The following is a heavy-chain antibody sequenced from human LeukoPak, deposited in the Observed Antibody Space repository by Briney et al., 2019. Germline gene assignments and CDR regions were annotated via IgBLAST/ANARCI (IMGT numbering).Heavy chain of an antibody. CDR1: GGSFSGYY. CDR3: AREVGAYRGYAFDI. CDR2: IYYSGST. Sequence: SETLSLTCAVYGGSFSGYYWSWIRQPPGKGLEWIGYIYYSGSTNYNPSLKSRVTISVDTSKNQFSLKLSSVTAADTAVYYCAREVGAYRGYAFDIWGQGTIVTVSS. D-gene: IGHD1-26*01. J-gene: IGHJ3*02. V-gene: IGHV4-59*01.